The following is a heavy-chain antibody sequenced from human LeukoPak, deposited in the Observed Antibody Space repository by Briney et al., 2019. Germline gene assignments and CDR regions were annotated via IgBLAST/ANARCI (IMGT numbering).Heavy chain of an antibody. D-gene: IGHD5-18*01. J-gene: IGHJ4*02. CDR3: ARGGYSYGYVAHFDY. CDR2: IIPIFGTA. Sequence: GASVKVSCKASGGTFSSYAISWVRQAPGQGLEWIGGIIPIFGTANYAQKFQGRVTITADESTSTAYMELSSLRSEDTAVYYCARGGYSYGYVAHFDYWGQGTLVTVSS. V-gene: IGHV1-69*13. CDR1: GGTFSSYA.